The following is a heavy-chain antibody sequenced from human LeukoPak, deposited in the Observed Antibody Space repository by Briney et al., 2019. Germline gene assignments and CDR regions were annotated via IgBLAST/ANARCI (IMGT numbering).Heavy chain of an antibody. CDR1: GYTFTGYY. D-gene: IGHD3-22*01. V-gene: IGHV1-2*02. CDR3: ARVLRPSMIVVVIPPHPYFDY. CDR2: INPNSGGT. J-gene: IGHJ4*02. Sequence: ASVKVSCKASGYTFTGYYMHWVRQAPGQGLEWMGWINPNSGGTNYAQKFQGRVTMTRDTSISTAYMELSRPRSDDTAVYYCARVLRPSMIVVVIPPHPYFDYWGQGTLVTVSS.